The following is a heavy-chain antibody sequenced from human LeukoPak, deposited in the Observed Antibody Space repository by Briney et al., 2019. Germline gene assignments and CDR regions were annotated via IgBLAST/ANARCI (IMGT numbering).Heavy chain of an antibody. D-gene: IGHD4-17*01. CDR1: GYTFTGYY. CDR2: INPNSSGT. Sequence: ASVKVSCKASGYTFTGYYMHWVRQAPGQGLEWMGWINPNSSGTNYAQKFQGRVTMTRDTSISTAYMELSRLRSDDTAVYYCARDYGGYQYYYYGMDVWGQGTTVKVSS. V-gene: IGHV1-2*02. J-gene: IGHJ6*02. CDR3: ARDYGGYQYYYYGMDV.